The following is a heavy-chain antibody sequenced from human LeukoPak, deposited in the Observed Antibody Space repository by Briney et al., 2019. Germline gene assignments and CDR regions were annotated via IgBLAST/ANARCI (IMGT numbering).Heavy chain of an antibody. Sequence: SGGPLTLSCAASGFTVSSKYMSWVRQAPGKGLEWVSVIYSGGSTYYADSVKGRFTISRDNSKNTLYLQMNSLRAEDTAVYYCAGGYSSSWYELGSAFDIWGQGTMVTVSS. V-gene: IGHV3-53*01. CDR1: GFTVSSKY. CDR2: IYSGGST. CDR3: AGGYSSSWYELGSAFDI. J-gene: IGHJ3*02. D-gene: IGHD6-13*01.